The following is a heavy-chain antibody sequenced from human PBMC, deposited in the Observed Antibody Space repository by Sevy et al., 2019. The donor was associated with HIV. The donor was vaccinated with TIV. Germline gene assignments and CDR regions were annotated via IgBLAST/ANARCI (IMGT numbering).Heavy chain of an antibody. J-gene: IGHJ4*02. V-gene: IGHV3-15*01. CDR1: GFTFSSAW. D-gene: IGHD3-16*02. Sequence: GGSLRLSCAASGFTFSSAWMNWVRQAPGKGLEWVGRIKSKTDGGTTDYATTVQGRFTISRDDSKNTLYLQMNSLKIEDIAVYYCTTAGYGKDFRGEFVYRRYWGQGALVTASS. CDR2: IKSKTDGGTT. CDR3: TTAGYGKDFRGEFVYRRY.